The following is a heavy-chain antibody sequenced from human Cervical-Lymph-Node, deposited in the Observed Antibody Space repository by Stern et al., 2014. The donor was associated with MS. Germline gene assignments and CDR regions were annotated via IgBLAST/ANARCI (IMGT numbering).Heavy chain of an antibody. J-gene: IGHJ4*02. V-gene: IGHV4-59*01. CDR2: IYYTGTT. CDR1: GASISSYY. CDR3: ARKSLSMDHYFDS. Sequence: QVQLQESGPGLVKPSETLSLTCTVSGASISSYYWNWIRQPPGKGLEWIGYIYYTGTTNYNPSLKGRVAISLDTSKNQFSLILRSVSAADTPVYYCARKSLSMDHYFDSWGQGTLVTVSS. D-gene: IGHD2-2*03.